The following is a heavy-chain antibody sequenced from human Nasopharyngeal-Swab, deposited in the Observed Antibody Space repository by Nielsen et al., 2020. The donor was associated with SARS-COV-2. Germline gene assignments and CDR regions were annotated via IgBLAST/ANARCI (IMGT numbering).Heavy chain of an antibody. CDR3: AKLCELYGDYDNY. CDR2: INPNSGGT. Sequence: ASVKVSCKASGYTFTGYYMHWVRQAPGQGLEWMGRINPNSGGTNYAQKFQGRVTMTRDTSISTAYMELSRLRSDDTALYYCAKLCELYGDYDNYWGQGTLVTVSS. CDR1: GYTFTGYY. D-gene: IGHD4-17*01. V-gene: IGHV1-2*06. J-gene: IGHJ4*02.